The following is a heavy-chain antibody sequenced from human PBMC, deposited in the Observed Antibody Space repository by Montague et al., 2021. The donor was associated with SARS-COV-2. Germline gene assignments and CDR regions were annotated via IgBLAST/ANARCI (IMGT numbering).Heavy chain of an antibody. V-gene: IGHV2-70*01. Sequence: PALVKPTQTLTLTCTFSAFSLSTSGLCVSWIRQPPGKALEWLALIAWDADKYSRTSLKTRLTISKDTSKNQVVLTMTNMDPVDTATYYCARIRDYDIFPGSYSGFDYWGQGTLVTVSS. J-gene: IGHJ4*02. CDR2: IAWDADK. CDR3: ARIRDYDIFPGSYSGFDY. CDR1: AFSLSTSGLC. D-gene: IGHD3-9*01.